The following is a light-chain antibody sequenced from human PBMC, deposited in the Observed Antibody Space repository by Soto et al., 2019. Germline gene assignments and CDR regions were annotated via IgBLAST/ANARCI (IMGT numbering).Light chain of an antibody. V-gene: IGKV1-16*02. J-gene: IGKJ4*01. CDR1: QGINNF. CDR3: QQYHSYPVT. Sequence: DIQMTQSPSSLSASVGDTVTITCRASQGINNFLAWFQQKPGKAPKSLIYGASSLQSGVPSKFSGIGSDTGFTLTISSLQPEDSATYFCQQYHSYPVTFGGGTKVEIK. CDR2: GAS.